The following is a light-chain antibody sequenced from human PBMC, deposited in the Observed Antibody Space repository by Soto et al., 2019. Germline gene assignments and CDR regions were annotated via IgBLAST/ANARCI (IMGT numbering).Light chain of an antibody. CDR1: QSVSSR. Sequence: EIVMTQSPATLSVSPGERVTLSCRASQSVSSRLAWYQQKPGQSPRLLIYGASTRATGIPARFTGSGSGTDFTLTIDGLEPEDFAVYYCQQYTQSLWTFGQGTKVDIK. CDR2: GAS. CDR3: QQYTQSLWT. J-gene: IGKJ1*01. V-gene: IGKV3-15*01.